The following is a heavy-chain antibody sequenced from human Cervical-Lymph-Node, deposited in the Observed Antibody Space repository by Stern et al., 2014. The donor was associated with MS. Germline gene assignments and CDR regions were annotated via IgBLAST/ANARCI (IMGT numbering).Heavy chain of an antibody. CDR3: AREFNYDSSGYYFYY. CDR2: IIAIFGTA. D-gene: IGHD3-22*01. J-gene: IGHJ4*02. Sequence: QVQLVESGAEVKKPGSSVKVSCKASGGTFSTYGISWVRQAPGQGLEWMGGIIAIFGTANYAQKFQGRVTITADESTNTAYMELSSLRSEDTAVYYCAREFNYDSSGYYFYYWGQGTLVTVSS. CDR1: GGTFSTYG. V-gene: IGHV1-69*01.